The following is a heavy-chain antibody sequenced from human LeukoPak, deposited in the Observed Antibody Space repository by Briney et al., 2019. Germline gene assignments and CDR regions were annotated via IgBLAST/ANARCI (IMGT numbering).Heavy chain of an antibody. CDR1: GGSISSYY. CDR3: ASRTTVTTPTVAYYYYYMDV. D-gene: IGHD4-11*01. Sequence: ASETLSLTCTVSGGSISSYYWSWIRQPPGKGLEWIGYIYYSGSTNYNPSLKSRVTISVDTSKNQFSLKLSSVTAADTAVYYCASRTTVTTPTVAYYYYYMDVWGKGTRSPSP. V-gene: IGHV4-59*01. J-gene: IGHJ6*03. CDR2: IYYSGST.